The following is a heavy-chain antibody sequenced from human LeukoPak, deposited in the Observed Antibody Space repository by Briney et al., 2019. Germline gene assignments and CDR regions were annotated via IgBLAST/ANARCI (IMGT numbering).Heavy chain of an antibody. V-gene: IGHV7-4-1*02. CDR2: INTNTGNP. CDR1: GYTFTGYY. D-gene: IGHD6-13*01. J-gene: IGHJ4*02. Sequence: ASAKVSCKASGYTFTGYYMHWVRQAPGQGLEWMGWINTNTGNPTYAQGFTGRFVFSLDTSVSTAYLQISSLKAEDTAVYYCARGSWSGSSWYDYWGQGTLVTVSS. CDR3: ARGSWSGSSWYDY.